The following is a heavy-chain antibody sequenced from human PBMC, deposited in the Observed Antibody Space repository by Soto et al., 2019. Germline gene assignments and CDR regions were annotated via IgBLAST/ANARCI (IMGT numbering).Heavy chain of an antibody. D-gene: IGHD1-1*01. J-gene: IGHJ6*03. CDR1: GGTFSSYT. Sequence: QVPLVQSGAEVKKPGSSVKVSCKASGGTFSSYTISWVRQAPGQGLEWMGRIIPILGIANYAQKFQGRVTITADKSTSTAYMELSSLRSEDTAVYYCASLRDRNHYYYYMDVWGKGTTVTVSS. CDR3: ASLRDRNHYYYYMDV. CDR2: IIPILGIA. V-gene: IGHV1-69*02.